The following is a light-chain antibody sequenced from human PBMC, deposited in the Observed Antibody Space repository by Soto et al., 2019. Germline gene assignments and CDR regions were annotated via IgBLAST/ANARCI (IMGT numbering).Light chain of an antibody. CDR1: TANIGTNT. CDR2: TND. V-gene: IGLV1-44*01. J-gene: IGLJ1*01. Sequence: QSVLTQPPSASGTPGQRVTISCSGSTANIGTNTVNWFQHLPGSAPKLLIYTNDQRPSGVPDRFSGSRSGTSAYLAISGLQSEDEADYYCATWDDSVYVFGTATKLTVL. CDR3: ATWDDSVYV.